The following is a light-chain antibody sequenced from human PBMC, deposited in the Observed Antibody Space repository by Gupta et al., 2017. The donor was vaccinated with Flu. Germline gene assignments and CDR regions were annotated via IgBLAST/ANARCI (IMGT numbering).Light chain of an antibody. CDR3: QQYNSYAPAYS. Sequence: DIQMTQYPSTLSASVGDRVTITCRASQSISSWLAWYQQKPGKAPKLLIYKASSLESGVPSRFSGSGSGTEFTLTISSLQPDDFATYYCQQYNSYAPAYSFGQGTKLEIK. J-gene: IGKJ2*03. CDR2: KAS. CDR1: QSISSW. V-gene: IGKV1-5*03.